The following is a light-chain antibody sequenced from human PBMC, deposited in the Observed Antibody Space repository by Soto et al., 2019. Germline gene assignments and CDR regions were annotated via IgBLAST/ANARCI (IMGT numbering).Light chain of an antibody. CDR2: DVS. V-gene: IGKV3-11*01. Sequence: EIVLTQSPATLSLSPGERATLSCRASQSVSSYLAWYQQKPGQAPRLLIYDVSNRATGIPARFSGGGSGTDFTRTISSLEPEDFAVYYCQQRSNWPPELTFRGGTKVEIK. CDR1: QSVSSY. J-gene: IGKJ4*01. CDR3: QQRSNWPPELT.